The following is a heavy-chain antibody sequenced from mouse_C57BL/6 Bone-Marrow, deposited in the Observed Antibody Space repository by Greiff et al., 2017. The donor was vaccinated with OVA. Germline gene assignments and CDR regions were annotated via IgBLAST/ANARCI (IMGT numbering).Heavy chain of an antibody. V-gene: IGHV1-81*01. CDR2: IYPSSGNT. Sequence: QVQLQQSGAELARPGASVTLSCKASGYTFTSYGISWVKQRTGQGLEWIGEIYPSSGNTYYNEKFKGQATLTADTSSSTSYMELRSLTSEDSAVYFCERGGYEGFDDWGQGTTLTVSS. CDR1: GYTFTSYG. D-gene: IGHD2-2*01. J-gene: IGHJ2*01. CDR3: ERGGYEGFDD.